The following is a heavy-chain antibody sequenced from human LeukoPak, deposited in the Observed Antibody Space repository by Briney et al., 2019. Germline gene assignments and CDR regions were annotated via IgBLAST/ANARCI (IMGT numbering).Heavy chain of an antibody. CDR1: GGSISSSSYY. CDR2: IYYSGST. CDR3: ASSYSSGWYFDY. J-gene: IGHJ4*02. D-gene: IGHD6-19*01. V-gene: IGHV4-39*07. Sequence: PSETPSLTCTVSGGSISSSSYYWGWIRQPPGKGLEWIGSIYYSGSTYYNPSLKSRVTISVDTSKNQFSLKLSSVTAADTAVYYCASSYSSGWYFDYWGQGTLVTVSS.